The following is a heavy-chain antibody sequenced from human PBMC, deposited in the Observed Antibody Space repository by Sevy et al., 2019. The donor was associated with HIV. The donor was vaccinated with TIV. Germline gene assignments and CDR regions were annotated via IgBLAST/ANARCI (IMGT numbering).Heavy chain of an antibody. D-gene: IGHD2-15*01. Sequence: SDTLSLTCTVSGGSISSSSYYWGWIRQPPGKGLEWIGSIYYSGSTYYNPSLKSRVTISVDTSKNQFSLKLSSVTAADTAVYYCARQDIRRTIGEWYFDLWGRGTLVTVSS. J-gene: IGHJ2*01. V-gene: IGHV4-39*01. CDR3: ARQDIRRTIGEWYFDL. CDR2: IYYSGST. CDR1: GGSISSSSYY.